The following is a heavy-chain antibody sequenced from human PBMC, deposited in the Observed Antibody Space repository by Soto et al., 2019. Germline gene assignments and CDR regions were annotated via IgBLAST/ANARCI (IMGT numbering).Heavy chain of an antibody. CDR2: ASDRCDWT. CDR3: AKARFMAGYDGLDM. Sequence: QPGGSLRLSCTVSGFTFDTYAMSWVRQAPGKGLEWVSGASDRCDWTYYADSVRGRFTISCDSSENTLYLQMNSLRAEDTAVYHCAKARFMAGYDGLDMWGQGTMVTVSS. V-gene: IGHV3-23*01. J-gene: IGHJ3*02. CDR1: GFTFDTYA. D-gene: IGHD6-19*01.